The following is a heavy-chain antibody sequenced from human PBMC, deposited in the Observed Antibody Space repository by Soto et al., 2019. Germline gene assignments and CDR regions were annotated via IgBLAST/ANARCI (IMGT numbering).Heavy chain of an antibody. Sequence: SETLSLTCTVSGGSISSGGYYWSWIRQHPGKGLEWLGYIYYSGSTYYNPSLKSRVTISVDTSKNQFSLKLSSVTAADTAVYYCARGVIEYDSSGYYPYYFDYWGQGTLVTV. CDR2: IYYSGST. CDR3: ARGVIEYDSSGYYPYYFDY. V-gene: IGHV4-31*03. CDR1: GGSISSGGYY. D-gene: IGHD3-22*01. J-gene: IGHJ4*02.